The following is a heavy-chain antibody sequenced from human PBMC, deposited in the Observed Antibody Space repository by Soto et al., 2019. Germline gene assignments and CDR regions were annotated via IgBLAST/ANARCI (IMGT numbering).Heavy chain of an antibody. V-gene: IGHV4-59*01. CDR2: IYYSGST. D-gene: IGHD1-26*01. Sequence: PSETLYLTCTVSGGSISSYYWSWIRQPPGKGLEWIGYIYYSGSTNYNPSLKSRVTISVDTSKNQFSLKLSSVTAADTAVYYCARAIVGAPYYYYGMDVWGQGTTVTVSS. J-gene: IGHJ6*02. CDR3: ARAIVGAPYYYYGMDV. CDR1: GGSISSYY.